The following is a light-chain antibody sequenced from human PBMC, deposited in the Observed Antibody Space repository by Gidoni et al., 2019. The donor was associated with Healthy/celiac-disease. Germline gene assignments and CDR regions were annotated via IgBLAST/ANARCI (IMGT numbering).Light chain of an antibody. J-gene: IGKJ4*01. CDR1: PSVSSY. V-gene: IGKV3-11*01. CDR2: DAS. CDR3: QQRSNWPPLT. Sequence: EIVLTQSPATLSLSPGARATLSCRASPSVSSYLAWYQQKPGQAPGLLIYDASNRATGIPARFSGSGSGTDFTRTISSLEPEDFAVYYCQQRSNWPPLTFGGGTKVEIK.